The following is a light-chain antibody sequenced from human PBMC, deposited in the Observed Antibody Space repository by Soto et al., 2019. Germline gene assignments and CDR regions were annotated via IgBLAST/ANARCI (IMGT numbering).Light chain of an antibody. J-gene: IGKJ1*01. CDR3: QQYGSSPLWT. Sequence: EIVLTQSPGTLSLSPGERATLSCRASQSVSSSYLAWYQQKPGQAPRLLIYGASSRATGIPDRFSGSGSGTYFTLTISRLEPEVFAVYYCQQYGSSPLWTFGQGTKVEIK. V-gene: IGKV3-20*01. CDR2: GAS. CDR1: QSVSSSY.